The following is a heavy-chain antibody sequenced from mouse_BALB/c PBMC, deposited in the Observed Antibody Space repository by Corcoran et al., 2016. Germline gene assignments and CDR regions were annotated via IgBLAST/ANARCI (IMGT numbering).Heavy chain of an antibody. CDR1: GFNIKDTY. V-gene: IGHV14-3*02. J-gene: IGHJ1*01. CDR3: ARWDWYFDV. Sequence: EVQLQQSGAELVKPGASVKLSCTASGFNIKDTYMHWVKQRPEHGLEWIGRIDPANGNTKYDPKFQGKATITADTSSNTAYLQLSSLTSEDTAVYYCARWDWYFDVRGAGTTVTVSS. CDR2: IDPANGNT.